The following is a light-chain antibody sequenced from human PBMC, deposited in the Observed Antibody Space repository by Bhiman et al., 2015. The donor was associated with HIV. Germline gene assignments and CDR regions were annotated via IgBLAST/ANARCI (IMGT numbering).Light chain of an antibody. V-gene: IGLV2-14*03. CDR1: SSDVGSYNR. J-gene: IGLJ1*01. Sequence: QSALTQPPSASGSPGQSVTISCTGTSSDVGSYNRVSWYQQHPGKAPKLMIYAVSNRPSGVSNRFSGSKSGNTASLTISGLQAEDEADYYCSSYTSSSPPYVFGTGTKVTVL. CDR3: SSYTSSSPPYV. CDR2: AVS.